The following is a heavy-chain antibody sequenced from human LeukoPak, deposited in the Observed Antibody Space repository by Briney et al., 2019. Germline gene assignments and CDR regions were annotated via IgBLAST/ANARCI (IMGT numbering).Heavy chain of an antibody. V-gene: IGHV4-34*01. CDR2: INHSGST. J-gene: IGHJ4*02. CDR1: GGSFSGYY. D-gene: IGHD6-25*01. Sequence: SETLSLTCAVYGGSFSGYYWSWIRQPPGKGLEWIGEINHSGSTNYNPSLKSRVTISVDTSKNQFSLKLSSVTAADTAVYYCARRSGNFDYWGQGTLVTVS. CDR3: ARRSGNFDY.